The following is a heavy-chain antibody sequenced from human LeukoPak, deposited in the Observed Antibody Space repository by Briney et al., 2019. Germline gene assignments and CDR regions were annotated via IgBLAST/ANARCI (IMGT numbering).Heavy chain of an antibody. V-gene: IGHV4-38-2*01. CDR2: IYHSGST. J-gene: IGHJ3*02. CDR3: ARFEQQRTNAFDI. Sequence: SETLSLTCAVSGYSISSGYYWGWIWQPPGKGLGWIGSIYHSGSTYYNPSLKSRVTISVDTSKNQFSLKLSSGTAADTAVYYCARFEQQRTNAFDIWGQGTMVTVAS. D-gene: IGHD6-13*01. CDR1: GYSISSGYY.